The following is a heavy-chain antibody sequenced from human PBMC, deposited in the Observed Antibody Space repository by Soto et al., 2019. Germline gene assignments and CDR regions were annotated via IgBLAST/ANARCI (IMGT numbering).Heavy chain of an antibody. V-gene: IGHV1-69*06. CDR3: ARESSERITIFGVALGWFDP. CDR2: IIPIFGTA. Sequence: SVKVSCKASGYTFSSYALHWVRQAPGQGLEWMGGIIPIFGTANYAQKFQGRVTITADKSTSTAYMELSSLRSEDTAVYYCARESSERITIFGVALGWFDPWGQGTLVTVS. D-gene: IGHD3-3*01. J-gene: IGHJ5*02. CDR1: GYTFSSYA.